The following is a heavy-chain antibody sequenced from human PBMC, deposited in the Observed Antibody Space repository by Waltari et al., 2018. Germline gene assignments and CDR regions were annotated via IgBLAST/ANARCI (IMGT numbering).Heavy chain of an antibody. CDR2: LVPMCGAT. Sequence: QVHLVQSGAAVTNAVSSATYCWTPSAGPFTNCALTWECPAPGQGPGWMGGLVPMCGATNYAQRFKGIVTVTADESTNTAYLDLNSLRPEDTAVYFCARGYTSSSYTGGKRNFNYHYMDVWGKGTTVTVPS. V-gene: IGHV1-69*01. D-gene: IGHD6-13*01. J-gene: IGHJ6*03. CDR3: ARGYTSSSYTGGKRNFNYHYMDV. CDR1: AGPFTNCA.